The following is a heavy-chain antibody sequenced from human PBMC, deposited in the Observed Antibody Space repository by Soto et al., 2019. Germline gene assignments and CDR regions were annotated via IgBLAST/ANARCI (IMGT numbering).Heavy chain of an antibody. D-gene: IGHD5-12*01. Sequence: GGSLRLSCAASGFSVYSNYMSWVRQAPGKGLEWVSVIYMNGSTDYADSVQGRFTISRDIYKNTLFLQMNSLRADDTAVYFCSGDPSGYNEGDWFFGMDVWGQGTTVTVSS. CDR2: IYMNGST. CDR3: SGDPSGYNEGDWFFGMDV. J-gene: IGHJ6*02. V-gene: IGHV3-53*01. CDR1: GFSVYSNY.